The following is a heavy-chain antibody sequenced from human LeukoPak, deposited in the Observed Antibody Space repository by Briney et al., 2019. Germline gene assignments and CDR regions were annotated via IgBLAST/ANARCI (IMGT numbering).Heavy chain of an antibody. CDR3: ARGDWESYFWDY. V-gene: IGHV3-7*01. D-gene: IGHD3-16*01. CDR2: INQDGSEK. Sequence: GGSLRLSCAASGFTFSSYWMSWVRQAPGKGLEWVANINQDGSEKYYVDSVRGRFTISRDNAKNSLYLQMNSLRAEDTAVYYCARGDWESYFWDYWGLGTLVTVSS. CDR1: GFTFSSYW. J-gene: IGHJ4*02.